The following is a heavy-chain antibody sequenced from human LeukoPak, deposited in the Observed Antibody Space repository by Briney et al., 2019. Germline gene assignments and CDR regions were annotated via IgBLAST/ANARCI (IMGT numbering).Heavy chain of an antibody. CDR1: GFTFSSYG. CDR2: ISYDGSNK. CDR3: AKGAYGGNWFDP. D-gene: IGHD3-16*01. V-gene: IGHV3-30*18. Sequence: GGSLRPSCAASGFTFSSYGMHWVRQAPGKGLEWVAVISYDGSNKYYADSVKGRFTISRDNSKNTLYLQMNSLRAEDTAVYYCAKGAYGGNWFDPWGQGTLVTVSS. J-gene: IGHJ5*02.